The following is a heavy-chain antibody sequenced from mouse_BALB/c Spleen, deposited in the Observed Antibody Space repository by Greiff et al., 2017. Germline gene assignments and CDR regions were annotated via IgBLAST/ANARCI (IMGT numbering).Heavy chain of an antibody. D-gene: IGHD1-1*01. V-gene: IGHV1S81*02. Sequence: QVQLQQSGAELVKPGASVKLSCKASGYTFTSYWMHWVKQRPGQGLEWIGEINPSNGRTNYNEKFKSKATLTVDKSSSTAYMQLSSLTSEDSAVYYCARPAVENWYFDVWGAGTTVTVSS. J-gene: IGHJ1*01. CDR1: GYTFTSYW. CDR2: INPSNGRT. CDR3: ARPAVENWYFDV.